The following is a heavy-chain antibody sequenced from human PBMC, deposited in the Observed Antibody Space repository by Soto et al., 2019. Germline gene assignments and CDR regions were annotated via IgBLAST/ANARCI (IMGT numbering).Heavy chain of an antibody. V-gene: IGHV3-48*03. CDR2: ISSSGSTI. CDR3: ARDFYDILTGSLAYFDY. D-gene: IGHD3-9*01. CDR1: GFTFSSYE. J-gene: IGHJ4*02. Sequence: LRLSCAASGFTFSSYEMNWVRQAPGKGLEWVSYISSSGSTIYYADSVKGRFTISRDNAKNSLYLQMNSLRAEDTAVYYCARDFYDILTGSLAYFDYWGQGTLVTVSS.